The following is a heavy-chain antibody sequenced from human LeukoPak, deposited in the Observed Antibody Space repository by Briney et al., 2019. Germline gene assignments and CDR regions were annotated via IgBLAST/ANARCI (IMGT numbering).Heavy chain of an antibody. CDR1: GFTFDDYA. J-gene: IGHJ6*03. CDR3: ARGKVPAATSYYYYYMDV. Sequence: GRSLRLSCAASGFTFDDYAMYWVRQAPGKGLEWVSGITWNSGSIAYADSVKGRFTISRDNAKNSLYLQMNSLRAEDTAVYYCARGKVPAATSYYYYYMDVWGKGTTVTVSS. V-gene: IGHV3-9*01. CDR2: ITWNSGSI. D-gene: IGHD2-2*01.